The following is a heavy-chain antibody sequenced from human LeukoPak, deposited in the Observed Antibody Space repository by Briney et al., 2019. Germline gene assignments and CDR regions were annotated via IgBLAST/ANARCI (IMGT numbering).Heavy chain of an antibody. Sequence: SETLSLTCTVSGYSISSGYYWGWIRQPPGKGLEWIGYIYYSGSTNYNPFLKSRVTISVDTSKNQFSLKLSSVTAADTAVYYCARDLTDYYELDYWGQGTLVTVSS. CDR3: ARDLTDYYELDY. J-gene: IGHJ4*02. V-gene: IGHV4-38-2*02. CDR2: IYYSGST. D-gene: IGHD3-22*01. CDR1: GYSISSGYY.